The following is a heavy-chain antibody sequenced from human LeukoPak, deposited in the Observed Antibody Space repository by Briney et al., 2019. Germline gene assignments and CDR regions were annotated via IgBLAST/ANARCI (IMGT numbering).Heavy chain of an antibody. V-gene: IGHV1-2*02. CDR2: INPNSGGT. D-gene: IGHD2-2*01. CDR3: ARAHCSSTNCYQFDY. J-gene: IGHJ4*02. Sequence: GASVKVSCKASGYTFIGYYIHWVRQAPGQGLGWMGWINPNSGGTNYAQKFQGRVTMTRDSSISTAYMELSRLISDDTAVYHCARAHCSSTNCYQFDYWGQGTLVTVSS. CDR1: GYTFIGYY.